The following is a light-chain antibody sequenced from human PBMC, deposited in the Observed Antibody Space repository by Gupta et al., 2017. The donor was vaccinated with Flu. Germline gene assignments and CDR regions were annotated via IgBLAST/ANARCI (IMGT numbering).Light chain of an antibody. CDR2: DVS. Sequence: QSALTPPRSVSGSLGQSVTISCTGTSSDVGTYNYASWYQQHPGKAPKLMLYDVSKRPSGVPDRFSGSKSGNMASLTISGLQAEDEADYYCCSYAGSFTYVFGTGTKVTVL. CDR1: SSDVGTYNY. J-gene: IGLJ1*01. V-gene: IGLV2-11*01. CDR3: CSYAGSFTYV.